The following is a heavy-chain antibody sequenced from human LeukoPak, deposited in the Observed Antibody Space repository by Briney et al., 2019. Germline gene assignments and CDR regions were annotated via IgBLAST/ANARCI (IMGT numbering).Heavy chain of an antibody. D-gene: IGHD3-10*01. J-gene: IGHJ4*02. Sequence: GGSLRLSCAASGFTFSSYTMSWVRQAPGKGLEWVSAISGSGGSTYYADSVKGRFTISRDNSKNTLYLQMNSLRAEDTAVYYCAKGLGRGYYGSGSYLYYFDYWGQGTLVTVSS. CDR2: ISGSGGST. CDR3: AKGLGRGYYGSGSYLYYFDY. CDR1: GFTFSSYT. V-gene: IGHV3-23*01.